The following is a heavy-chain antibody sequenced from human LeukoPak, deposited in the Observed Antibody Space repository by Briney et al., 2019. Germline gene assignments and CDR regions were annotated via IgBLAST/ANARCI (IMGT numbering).Heavy chain of an antibody. CDR3: AKYISAHITMIVVVAVDY. D-gene: IGHD3-22*01. CDR2: ISGSGGST. CDR1: GFTFSSYA. J-gene: IGHJ4*02. V-gene: IGHV3-23*01. Sequence: GGSLRLSCAASGFTFSSYAMSWVRQAPGKGLEWVSAISGSGGSTYYEDSVKGRFTISRDNSKNTLYLQMNSLRAEDTAVYYCAKYISAHITMIVVVAVDYWGQGTLVTVSS.